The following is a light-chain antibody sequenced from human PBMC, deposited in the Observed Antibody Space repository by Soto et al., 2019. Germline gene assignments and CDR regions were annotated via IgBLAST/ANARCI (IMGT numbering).Light chain of an antibody. V-gene: IGKV3-20*01. J-gene: IGKJ2*01. Sequence: IVLTQSPGTLSLPPGERATLSCRASQSVASRALAWYQQKPGQAPRLLMYSASKRATGIPDRFSGSGSGTDFTLTISRLEPEDFAVYYCQQYGSSPPMYTFGQGTKLEIK. CDR2: SAS. CDR1: QSVASRA. CDR3: QQYGSSPPMYT.